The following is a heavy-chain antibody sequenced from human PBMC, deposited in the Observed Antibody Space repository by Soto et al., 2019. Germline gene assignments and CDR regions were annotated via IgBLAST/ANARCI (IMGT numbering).Heavy chain of an antibody. Sequence: EVQLVETGGGLIQPGGSLRLSCAASGFTVSSNYMSWVRQAPGKGLEWVSVIYSGGSTYYADSVKGRFTISRDNSKNTLYLQMNSLRAEDTAVYYWAREARYSSSWEGNYWGQGTLVTVSS. V-gene: IGHV3-53*02. D-gene: IGHD6-13*01. CDR2: IYSGGST. CDR1: GFTVSSNY. CDR3: AREARYSSSWEGNY. J-gene: IGHJ4*02.